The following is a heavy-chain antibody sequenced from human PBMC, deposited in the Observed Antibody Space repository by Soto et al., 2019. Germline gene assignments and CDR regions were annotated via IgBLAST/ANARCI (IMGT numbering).Heavy chain of an antibody. CDR1: GYSFTSYW. CDR2: IYPGDSDT. V-gene: IGHV5-51*01. J-gene: IGHJ6*03. D-gene: IGHD3-10*01. CDR3: ARQGYGSGSPNYYYYMDV. Sequence: GESLKISCKGSGYSFTSYWIGWVRQMPGKGLEWMGIIYPGDSDTRYSPSFQGQVTISADKSISTAYLQWSSLKASDTAMYYCARQGYGSGSPNYYYYMDVWGKGTTVTVSS.